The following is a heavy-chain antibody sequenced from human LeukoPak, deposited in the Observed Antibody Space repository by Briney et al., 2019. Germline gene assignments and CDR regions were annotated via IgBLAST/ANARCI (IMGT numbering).Heavy chain of an antibody. D-gene: IGHD6-25*01. Sequence: ASVKVSCKASGYTFTSYGISWVRQAPGQGLEWMGWISAYNGNTNYAQKLQGRVTMTTDTSTSTAYMELRSLRSDDTAVYYCARGRPYSSGRAGPFLYYMDVWGKGTTVTVSS. CDR2: ISAYNGNT. V-gene: IGHV1-18*01. CDR1: GYTFTSYG. J-gene: IGHJ6*03. CDR3: ARGRPYSSGRAGPFLYYMDV.